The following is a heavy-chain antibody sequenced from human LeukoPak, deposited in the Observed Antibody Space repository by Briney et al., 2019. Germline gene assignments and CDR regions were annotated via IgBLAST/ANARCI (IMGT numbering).Heavy chain of an antibody. V-gene: IGHV4-38-2*02. CDR1: GYSIGSGHF. CDR2: IYDSGST. CDR3: ASVGGGSPY. J-gene: IGHJ4*02. D-gene: IGHD3-16*01. Sequence: PSETLSLTCTVSGYSIGSGHFWSWIRQPPGKGLEWIGSIYDSGSTYYNPSLRSRVSVSADTSKNHFSLELSSVTAADTAVYYCASVGGGSPYWGQGTLVTVSS.